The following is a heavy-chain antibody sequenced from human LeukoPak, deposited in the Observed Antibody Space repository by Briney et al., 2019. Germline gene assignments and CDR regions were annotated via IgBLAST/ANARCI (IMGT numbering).Heavy chain of an antibody. D-gene: IGHD3-16*01. CDR3: AREKIYYDYVWGSSFDY. CDR2: ISYDGSNK. Sequence: GRSLRLSCAASGFTFSSYAMHWVRQAPGKGLEWVAVISYDGSNKYYADSVKGRFTISRDNSKNTLYLQMNSLRAEDTAVYYCAREKIYYDYVWGSSFDYWGQGTLVTVSS. J-gene: IGHJ4*02. V-gene: IGHV3-30-3*01. CDR1: GFTFSSYA.